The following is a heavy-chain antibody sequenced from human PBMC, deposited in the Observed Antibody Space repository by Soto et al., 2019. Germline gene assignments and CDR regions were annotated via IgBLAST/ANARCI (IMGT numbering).Heavy chain of an antibody. CDR2: IYYSGST. Sequence: QVQLQESGPGLVKPSETLSLTCTVSGGSISSYYWCWIRQPPGKGLEWIGYIYYSGSTNYSPSLKSRVTISVDLSKNQFSLELSFVTAADTAVYYCGRESPYSIWFDPWGQGTLVTVSS. CDR1: GGSISSYY. CDR3: GRESPYSIWFDP. D-gene: IGHD4-4*01. V-gene: IGHV4-59*01. J-gene: IGHJ5*02.